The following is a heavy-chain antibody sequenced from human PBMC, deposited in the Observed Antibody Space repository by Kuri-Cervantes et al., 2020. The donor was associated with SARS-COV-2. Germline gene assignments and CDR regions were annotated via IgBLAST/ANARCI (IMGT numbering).Heavy chain of an antibody. CDR2: IYTSGST. CDR1: GGSISSGSYY. J-gene: IGHJ6*03. CDR3: ARIGSSGPASRYYYYYYMDV. V-gene: IGHV4-61*02. D-gene: IGHD3-22*01. Sequence: SETLSLTCTVSGGSISSGSYYWSWIRQPAGKGLEWIGRIYTSGSTNYNPSLKSRVTISVDTSKNQFSLKLSSVTAADTAVYYCARIGSSGPASRYYYYYYMDVWGKGTTVTVSS.